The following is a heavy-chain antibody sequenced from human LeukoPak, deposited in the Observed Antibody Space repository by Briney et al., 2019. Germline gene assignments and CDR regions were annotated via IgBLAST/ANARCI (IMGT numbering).Heavy chain of an antibody. D-gene: IGHD2-21*02. V-gene: IGHV3-23*01. CDR2: ISGSGDST. Sequence: PGGSLRLSCAASGFTFSSYAMSWVRQAPGKGLEWVSTISGSGDSTYFADSVKGRFTISRDNSKNTLYLQMNSLRAEDTAVYYCAKDAPSIIVVVTYYFDYWGQGTLVTVSS. CDR3: AKDAPSIIVVVTYYFDY. J-gene: IGHJ4*02. CDR1: GFTFSSYA.